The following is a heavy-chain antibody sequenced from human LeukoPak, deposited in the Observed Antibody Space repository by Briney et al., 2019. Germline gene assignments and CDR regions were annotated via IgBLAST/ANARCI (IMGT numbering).Heavy chain of an antibody. CDR2: TYYSGST. CDR1: GGSISGYY. D-gene: IGHD3-10*01. Sequence: SETLSLTCTVSGGSISGYYWSWIRQPPGKGLEWIGYTYYSGSTNYNPSLKSRVTISVDTSKNQFPLKLSSVTAADTAVYYCARDGLDYYDIWGQGTMVAVSS. CDR3: ARDGLDYYDI. J-gene: IGHJ3*02. V-gene: IGHV4-59*01.